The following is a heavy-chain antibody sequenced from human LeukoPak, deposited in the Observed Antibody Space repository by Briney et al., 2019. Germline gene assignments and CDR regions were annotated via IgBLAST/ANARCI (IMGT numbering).Heavy chain of an antibody. CDR1: GGSVSSGSYY. CDR2: INHSGST. Sequence: SETLSLTCTVSGGSVSSGSYYWSWIRQPPGKGLEWIGEINHSGSTNYNPSLKSRVTISVDTSKNQFSLKLSSVTAADTAVYYCARRRSYIYFRASRFDYWGQGTLVTVSS. J-gene: IGHJ4*02. CDR3: ARRRSYIYFRASRFDY. D-gene: IGHD3-10*02. V-gene: IGHV4-39*07.